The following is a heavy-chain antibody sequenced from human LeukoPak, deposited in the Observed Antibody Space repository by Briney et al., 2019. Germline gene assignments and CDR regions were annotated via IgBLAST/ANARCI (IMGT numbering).Heavy chain of an antibody. CDR3: ARGPLYYERRGGGYFDY. J-gene: IGHJ4*02. V-gene: IGHV3-66*01. CDR2: IYGGGRT. D-gene: IGHD3-22*01. Sequence: GGSRRLSCAASGFTVSNNYMSWVRQAPGKGLEWVSLIYGGGRTYYADSVKGRFTIYRDNSKNTPYLQMNSLRAEDTAVYYFARGPLYYERRGGGYFDYWGQGTLVTVSS. CDR1: GFTVSNNY.